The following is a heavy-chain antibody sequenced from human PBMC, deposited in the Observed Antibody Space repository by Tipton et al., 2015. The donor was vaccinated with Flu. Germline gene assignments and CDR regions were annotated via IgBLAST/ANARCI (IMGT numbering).Heavy chain of an antibody. CDR2: IYDSGNT. CDR1: GASISSNLYY. Sequence: TLSLTCTVSGASISSNLYYWAWIRQPPGKGLEWIGSIYDSGNTYYNPSLKSRVTLSVDTSKNQVSLRLTSVTAADSAIYYCARGGYFSGSGELGSWGQGTLVSVSS. V-gene: IGHV4-39*07. J-gene: IGHJ4*02. D-gene: IGHD3-10*01. CDR3: ARGGYFSGSGELGS.